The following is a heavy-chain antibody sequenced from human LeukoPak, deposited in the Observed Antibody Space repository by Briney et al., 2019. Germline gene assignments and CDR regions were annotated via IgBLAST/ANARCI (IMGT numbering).Heavy chain of an antibody. CDR2: ISWDGGST. J-gene: IGHJ4*02. CDR1: GFTFDDYT. CDR3: AKVERRYFDWSPFDY. V-gene: IGHV3-43*01. D-gene: IGHD3-9*01. Sequence: GGSLRLSCAASGFTFDDYTMHWVRQAPGKGLERVSLISWDGGSTYYADSVKGRFTISRDNSKNSLYLQMNSLRTEDTALYYCAKVERRYFDWSPFDYWGQGTLVTVSS.